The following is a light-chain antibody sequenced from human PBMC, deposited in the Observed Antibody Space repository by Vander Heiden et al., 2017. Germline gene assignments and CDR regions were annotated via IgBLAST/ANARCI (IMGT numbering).Light chain of an antibody. CDR1: NIVSKT. Sequence: SSELPPPPSVPVDTGQTAGSTSGASNIVSKTEHWYQQKPGQAPVLVVYGDSDPPSGSPERCSGSNSGNTATLTISRVEAGDEADYYCQVWTSSSDHYYVFGTGTTVTVL. J-gene: IGLJ1*01. CDR3: QVWTSSSDHYYV. V-gene: IGLV3-21*02. CDR2: GDS.